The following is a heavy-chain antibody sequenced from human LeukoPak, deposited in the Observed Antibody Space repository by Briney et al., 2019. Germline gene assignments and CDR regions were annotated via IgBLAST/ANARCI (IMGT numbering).Heavy chain of an antibody. Sequence: GWSLRLSCAASGFTFSSYGMNWVRQAPGKGLEWVAFIRYDGSNKYYADSVKGRFTISRDNSKNTLYLQMNSLRAEDTAVYYCAKTRPVVVVAADFDYWGPGALVTVSS. CDR1: GFTFSSYG. CDR3: AKTRPVVVVAADFDY. CDR2: IRYDGSNK. D-gene: IGHD2-15*01. V-gene: IGHV3-30*02. J-gene: IGHJ4*02.